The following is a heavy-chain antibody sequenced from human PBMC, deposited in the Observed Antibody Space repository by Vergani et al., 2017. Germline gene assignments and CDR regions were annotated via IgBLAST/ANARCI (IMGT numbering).Heavy chain of an antibody. J-gene: IGHJ4*02. V-gene: IGHV1-69*01. CDR3: ARDMRSLGYYYDSSGYGIFFDY. D-gene: IGHD3-22*01. Sequence: QVQLVQSGAEVKKPGSSVKVSCKASGGTFSSYAISWVRQAPGQGLEWMGGIIPIFGTANYAQKFQGRVTITADESTSTAYMELSSLRSEDTAVYYCARDMRSLGYYYDSSGYGIFFDYWGQGTLVTVSS. CDR2: IIPIFGTA. CDR1: GGTFSSYA.